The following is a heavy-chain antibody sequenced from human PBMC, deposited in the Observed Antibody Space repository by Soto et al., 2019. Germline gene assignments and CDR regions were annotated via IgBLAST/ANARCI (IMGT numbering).Heavy chain of an antibody. D-gene: IGHD2-2*01. J-gene: IGHJ5*02. Sequence: YRSRIRQPQGKGLEWIGEINHSGSTNYNPSIKSRVTISVDTSKNQFSLKLSSVTAADTAVYYCARGQREYQLRYTWFDPWGQGTLVTVSS. CDR3: ARGQREYQLRYTWFDP. CDR1: Y. V-gene: IGHV4-34*01. CDR2: INHSGST.